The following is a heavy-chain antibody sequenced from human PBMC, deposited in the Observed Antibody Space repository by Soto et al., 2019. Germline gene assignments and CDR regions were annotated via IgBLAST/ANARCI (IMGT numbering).Heavy chain of an antibody. CDR3: ARGVYGSGNYYTGPSAFAI. Sequence: QVQLEQSGAEVKKPGSSVKISCKASGGTLSDHGVSWLRQAPGQGLEWVGGTIPVFNTAKYAPKFQGRVTIAADKSTIIAYMELGSLRSDDTAFYYCARGVYGSGNYYTGPSAFAIWGQGTLVIVSS. V-gene: IGHV1-69*06. CDR2: TIPVFNTA. CDR1: GGTLSDHG. J-gene: IGHJ3*02. D-gene: IGHD3-10*01.